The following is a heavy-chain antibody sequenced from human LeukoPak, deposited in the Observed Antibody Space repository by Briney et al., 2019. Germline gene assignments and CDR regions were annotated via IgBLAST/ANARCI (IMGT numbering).Heavy chain of an antibody. CDR1: GFTFSSYG. CDR3: AKDQRFGESVDY. CDR2: ISYDGSNK. Sequence: PGGSLRLSCAASGFTFSSYGMHWVRQAPGKGLEWVAVISYDGSNKYYADSVKGRFTISRDNSKNTLYLQMNSLRAEDTAVYYCAKDQRFGESVDYWGQGTLVTVSS. J-gene: IGHJ4*02. D-gene: IGHD3-10*01. V-gene: IGHV3-30*18.